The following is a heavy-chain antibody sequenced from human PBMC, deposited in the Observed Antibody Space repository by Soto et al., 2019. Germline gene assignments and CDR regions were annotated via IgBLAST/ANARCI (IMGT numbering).Heavy chain of an antibody. D-gene: IGHD1-1*01. CDR2: ITGSAGGT. Sequence: GGSLRLSCAASGVTFSNYAMSWVRQAPGKGLEWVSTITGSAGGTYYADSMKGRFTISRDNSKSTLYLQMYSLRVEDTAVYYCARESEHWGQGTLVTVYS. V-gene: IGHV3-23*01. J-gene: IGHJ4*02. CDR3: ARESEH. CDR1: GVTFSNYA.